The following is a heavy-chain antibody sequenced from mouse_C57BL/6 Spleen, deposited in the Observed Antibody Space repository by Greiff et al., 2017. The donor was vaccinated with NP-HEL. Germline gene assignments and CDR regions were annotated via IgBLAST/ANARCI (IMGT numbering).Heavy chain of an antibody. CDR2: IYPSDSET. J-gene: IGHJ2*01. CDR1: GYTFTSYW. V-gene: IGHV1-61*01. D-gene: IGHD1-1*01. Sequence: QVQLQQPGAELVRPGSSVKLSCKASGYTFTSYWMDWVKQRPGQGLEWIGNIYPSDSETHYNQKFKDKATLTVDKSSSTAYMQLSSLTSEDSAVYYCARQRDYYGSSWGLYYFDYWGQGTTLTVSS. CDR3: ARQRDYYGSSWGLYYFDY.